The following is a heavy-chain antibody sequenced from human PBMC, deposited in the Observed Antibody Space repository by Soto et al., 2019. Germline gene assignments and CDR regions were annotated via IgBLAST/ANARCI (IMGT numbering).Heavy chain of an antibody. CDR2: IPYDGSNK. CDR1: GFTFSSYG. CDR3: AKDVYYDSSGWGAGSDY. V-gene: IGHV3-30*18. Sequence: GGSLRLSCAASGFTFSSYGMHWVRQAPGKGLEWVAVIPYDGSNKYYADSVKGRFTISRDNSKNTLYLQMNSLRAEDTAVYYCAKDVYYDSSGWGAGSDYWGQGTLVTVSS. D-gene: IGHD3-22*01. J-gene: IGHJ4*02.